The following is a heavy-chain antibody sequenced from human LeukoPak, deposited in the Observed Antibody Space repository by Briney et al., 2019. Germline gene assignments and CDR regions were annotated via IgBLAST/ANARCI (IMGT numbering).Heavy chain of an antibody. CDR3: ARKYCSTTSCLFDN. V-gene: IGHV3-48*04. D-gene: IGHD2-2*01. J-gene: IGHJ4*02. CDR1: GFTFSSYS. Sequence: GGSLRLSCAASGFTFSSYSMNWVRQAPGKGLQWVSDISSSGTTIYYADSVKGRFTISRDNAKNSLYLQMNSLRAEDTAVYYCARKYCSTTSCLFDNWGQGTLVTVSS. CDR2: ISSSGTTI.